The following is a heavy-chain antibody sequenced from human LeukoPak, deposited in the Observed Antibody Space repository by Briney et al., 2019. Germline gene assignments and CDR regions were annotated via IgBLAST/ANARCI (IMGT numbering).Heavy chain of an antibody. Sequence: SGGSLRLSCAASGFTFSSYEMNWVRQAPGKGLEWVSYISSSGSTIYYADSVKGRFTISRDNAKNSLYLQMNSLRAEDTAVYYCARVPNGYYYYYMDVWGKGTTVTVSS. J-gene: IGHJ6*03. CDR1: GFTFSSYE. V-gene: IGHV3-48*03. D-gene: IGHD2-8*01. CDR3: ARVPNGYYYYYMDV. CDR2: ISSSGSTI.